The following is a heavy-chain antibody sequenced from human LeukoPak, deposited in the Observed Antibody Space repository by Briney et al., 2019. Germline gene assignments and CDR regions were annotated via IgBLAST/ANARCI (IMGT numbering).Heavy chain of an antibody. CDR2: IIPIFGTA. CDR3: ARVRYSYGYSPYYYMDV. J-gene: IGHJ6*03. Sequence: SVKVSCKASGGTFSSYAISWVRQAPGQGLEWMGRIIPIFGTANYAQMFQGRVTITTDESTSTAYMELSSLRSEDTAVYYCARVRYSYGYSPYYYMDVWGKGTTVTVSS. D-gene: IGHD5-18*01. V-gene: IGHV1-69*05. CDR1: GGTFSSYA.